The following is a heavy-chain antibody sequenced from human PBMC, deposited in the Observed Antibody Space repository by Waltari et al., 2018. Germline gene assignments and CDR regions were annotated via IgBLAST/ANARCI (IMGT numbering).Heavy chain of an antibody. CDR1: GGSISSSSYY. J-gene: IGHJ4*02. CDR2: KHYRGST. V-gene: IGHV4-39*07. D-gene: IGHD3-10*01. Sequence: QLQLQESGPGLVKPSETLSLTCTVSGGSISSSSYYWGWIRQSPGKGMEWIGIKHYRGSTHYNPSCRSRVTISVDTAKNQFSLKLSSVTAADTAVYYCARESGRDYYLDYWGQGTLVTVSS. CDR3: ARESGRDYYLDY.